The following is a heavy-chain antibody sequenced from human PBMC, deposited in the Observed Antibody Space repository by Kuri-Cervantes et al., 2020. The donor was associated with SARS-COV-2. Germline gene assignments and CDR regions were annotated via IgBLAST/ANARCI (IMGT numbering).Heavy chain of an antibody. J-gene: IGHJ5*02. Sequence: GESLKISCAASGFTFSSYWMSWVRQAPGKRLEWVANIKQDGSEKYYVDSVKGRFTISRDNAKNSLYLQMNSLRAEDTAVYYCARDRGIVVVPAAIWFDPWGQGTLVTVSS. CDR3: ARDRGIVVVPAAIWFDP. V-gene: IGHV3-7*01. CDR2: IKQDGSEK. CDR1: GFTFSSYW. D-gene: IGHD2-2*01.